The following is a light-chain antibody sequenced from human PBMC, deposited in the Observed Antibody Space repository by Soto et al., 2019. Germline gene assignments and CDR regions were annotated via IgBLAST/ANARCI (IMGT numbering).Light chain of an antibody. CDR1: SSNIGSHT. CDR3: AAWDDTLNAAV. J-gene: IGLJ2*01. Sequence: QSVLTQPYSASGTPGQRVTISCSGSSSNIGSHTLNWYQQLPGSAPSLLIYSDNQRPSGVPDRFSGSTSGTSASLAISGLQYEDEADDYCAAWDDTLNAAVFGGGTKLTVL. CDR2: SDN. V-gene: IGLV1-44*01.